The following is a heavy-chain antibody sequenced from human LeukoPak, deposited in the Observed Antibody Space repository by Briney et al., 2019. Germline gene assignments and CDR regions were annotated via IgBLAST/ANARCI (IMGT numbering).Heavy chain of an antibody. CDR3: AGGRPTVTTY. Sequence: ASLKVSCKASGSTFTASYMHWVRQAPGQGLEWMGWINPNSGGTNYAQKFQGRVTMTRDTSISTAYMELSRLRSDDTAVYYCAGGRPTVTTYWGQGTLVTVSS. V-gene: IGHV1-2*02. J-gene: IGHJ4*02. D-gene: IGHD4-17*01. CDR1: GSTFTASY. CDR2: INPNSGGT.